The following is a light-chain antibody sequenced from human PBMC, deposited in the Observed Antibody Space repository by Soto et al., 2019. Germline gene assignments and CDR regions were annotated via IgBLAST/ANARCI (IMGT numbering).Light chain of an antibody. J-gene: IGKJ1*01. CDR1: QSVKSN. V-gene: IGKV3-15*01. Sequence: EIVLTQSPGTLSLSPGERATHSCRSSQSVKSNYLAWYQQKPGQTPRLLIFGASNRATGIPARFSGSGSGTEFTLTISSLQSEDFAVYYCQQYNNWPTWTFGQGTKVDIK. CDR2: GAS. CDR3: QQYNNWPTWT.